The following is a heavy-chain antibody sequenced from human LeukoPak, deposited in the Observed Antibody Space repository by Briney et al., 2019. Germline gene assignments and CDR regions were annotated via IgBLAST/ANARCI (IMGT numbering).Heavy chain of an antibody. J-gene: IGHJ5*02. CDR3: ASMVVAASKNWFDP. CDR1: GFTFSSYE. Sequence: GGSLRLSCAASGFTFSSYEMNWVRQAPGKGLEWVSYISSSGSTIYYADSVKGRFTISRDNAKNSLYLQMSSLRAEDTAVYYCASMVVAASKNWFDPWGQGTLVTVSS. CDR2: ISSSGSTI. V-gene: IGHV3-48*03. D-gene: IGHD2-15*01.